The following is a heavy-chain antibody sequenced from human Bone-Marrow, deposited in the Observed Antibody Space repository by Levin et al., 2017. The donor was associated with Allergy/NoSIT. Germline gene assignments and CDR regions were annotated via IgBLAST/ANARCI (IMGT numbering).Heavy chain of an antibody. CDR2: IYYSGST. CDR1: SGSISSYY. D-gene: IGHD4-17*01. Sequence: LSQTLSLTCTVSSGSISSYYWSWIRQPPGRGLEWIGYIYYSGSTNYSPSLKSRVTISVDTSTNQFSLKLTSLPAADTAVYYCARVETTVTTQALGFDYWGQGTLVTVSS. CDR3: ARVETTVTTQALGFDY. J-gene: IGHJ4*02. V-gene: IGHV4-59*01.